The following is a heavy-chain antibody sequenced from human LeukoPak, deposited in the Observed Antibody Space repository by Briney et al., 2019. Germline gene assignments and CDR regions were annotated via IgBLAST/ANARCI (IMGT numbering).Heavy chain of an antibody. Sequence: PSETQSLTCTVSGGSISSYYWSWIRHPPGKGLEWIGYIYYSGSTNYNPPLKSRVTISVDTSKNQFSLKLSSVTAADTAVYYCARRKLGIAAAGSTYYFDYWGQGTLVTVSS. CDR1: GGSISSYY. CDR2: IYYSGST. CDR3: ARRKLGIAAAGSTYYFDY. J-gene: IGHJ4*02. D-gene: IGHD6-13*01. V-gene: IGHV4-59*12.